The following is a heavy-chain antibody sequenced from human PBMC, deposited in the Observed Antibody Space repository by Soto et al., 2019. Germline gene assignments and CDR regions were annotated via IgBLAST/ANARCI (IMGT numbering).Heavy chain of an antibody. V-gene: IGHV3-23*01. CDR1: GFTFINYA. J-gene: IGHJ2*01. Sequence: EVQVLESGGGLVQPGGSLRLSCAGSGFTFINYAMNWVRQAPGKGLEWDSSISGGGDAAFFPDYVRGRFTISRDNSKNTLTLQMNSLGVDDTAVYYCARKILGSTTRPNYWYFDLWGRGTLVTVSS. D-gene: IGHD7-27*01. CDR3: ARKILGSTTRPNYWYFDL. CDR2: ISGGGDAA.